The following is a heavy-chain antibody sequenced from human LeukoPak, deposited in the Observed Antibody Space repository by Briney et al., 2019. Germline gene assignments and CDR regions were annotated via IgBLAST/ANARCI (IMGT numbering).Heavy chain of an antibody. J-gene: IGHJ5*02. CDR3: ARGNTIFGVVIKYAGWFDP. D-gene: IGHD3-3*01. CDR2: INPSGGST. V-gene: IGHV1-46*01. CDR1: GYTFTSYY. Sequence: ASVKVSCKASGYTFTSYYMHWVRQAPGQGLEWMGIINPSGGSTSYAQKFQGRVTMTRDMSTSTVYMELSSLRSEDTAVYYCARGNTIFGVVIKYAGWFDPWGQGTLVTVSS.